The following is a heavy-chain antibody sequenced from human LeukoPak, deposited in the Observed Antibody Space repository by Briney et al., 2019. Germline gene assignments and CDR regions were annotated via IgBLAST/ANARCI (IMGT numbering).Heavy chain of an antibody. J-gene: IGHJ4*02. V-gene: IGHV4-4*02. Sequence: PSDTLSLTCAVSGGSISSSNWWSWVRQPPGKGLEWIGQLYHSGSTNYNPALKSRDSISVDKSKNQFSLKLSSVTAADTAVYYCARARRVVVGAPYYFDYWGQGTLVTVSS. D-gene: IGHD2-15*01. CDR2: LYHSGST. CDR1: GGSISSSNW. CDR3: ARARRVVVGAPYYFDY.